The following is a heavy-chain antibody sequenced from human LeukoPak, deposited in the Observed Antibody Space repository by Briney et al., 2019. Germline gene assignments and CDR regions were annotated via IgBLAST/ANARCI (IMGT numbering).Heavy chain of an antibody. Sequence: GGSLRLSCAASGFTFSNYSMSWIRQPPGKGLEWVSGISGSGVNTYYADSVKGPRTISRDNSKNTMYLQMNSLRAEDTAVYYCAKMLLIYYDSSGGAFDIWGQGTMVTISS. CDR3: AKMLLIYYDSSGGAFDI. V-gene: IGHV3-23*01. CDR2: ISGSGVNT. D-gene: IGHD3-22*01. CDR1: GFTFSNYS. J-gene: IGHJ3*02.